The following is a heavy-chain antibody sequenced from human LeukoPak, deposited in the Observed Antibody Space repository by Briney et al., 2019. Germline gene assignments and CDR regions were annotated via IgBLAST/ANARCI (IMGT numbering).Heavy chain of an antibody. CDR2: IYHSGST. J-gene: IGHJ6*03. Sequence: PETLSLTCTVSGYSISSGYYWGWIRQPPGKGLEWIGSIYHSGSTYYNPSLKSRVTISVDTSKNQFSLKLSSVTAADTAVYYCASLVGDYYYYYMDVWGKGTTVTVSS. CDR1: GYSISSGYY. D-gene: IGHD3-9*01. V-gene: IGHV4-38-2*02. CDR3: ASLVGDYYYYYMDV.